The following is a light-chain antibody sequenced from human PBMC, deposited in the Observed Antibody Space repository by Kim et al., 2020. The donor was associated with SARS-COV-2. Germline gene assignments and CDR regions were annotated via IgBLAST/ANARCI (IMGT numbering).Light chain of an antibody. CDR3: QSYDSSLSGWV. CDR2: ANT. Sequence: QPVLTQPPSVSGAPGQRVTISCTGSSSNIGAGYEVHWYQQFPGTAPKLLIYANTNRPTGVPDRFSGSKSGSSTSLGITGLQAEDEADYYCQSYDSSLSGWVFGGGTQLTVL. CDR1: SSNIGAGYE. V-gene: IGLV1-40*01. J-gene: IGLJ3*02.